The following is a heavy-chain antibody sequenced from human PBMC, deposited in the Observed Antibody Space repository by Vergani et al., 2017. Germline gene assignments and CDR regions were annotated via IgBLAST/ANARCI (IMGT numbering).Heavy chain of an antibody. D-gene: IGHD3-3*01. Sequence: QVQLVQSGAEVKKPGATVKISCKVSGYTFTDYYMHWVQQAPGKGLEWMGRIIPILGTANYAQKFQGRVTITADESTSTAYMELRSLRSDDTAVYYCARESYYDFWSGSISGVYYYYYMDVWGKGTTVTVSS. CDR2: IIPILGTA. V-gene: IGHV1-69*11. CDR3: ARESYYDFWSGSISGVYYYYYMDV. CDR1: GYTFTDYY. J-gene: IGHJ6*03.